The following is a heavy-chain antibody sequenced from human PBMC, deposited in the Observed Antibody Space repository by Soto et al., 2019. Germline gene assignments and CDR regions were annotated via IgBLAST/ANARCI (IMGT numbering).Heavy chain of an antibody. Sequence: QIQLVQSGDEVKAPGASVKVSCKASGYTFTNFGISWVRQAPGQGLEWLGWVSTYNGQTKYAEKVQDRVTMTTDTTTSTAYMELRSLTPDDTAVYYCARGALGYVSRGYYLDYWGQGALVTVSS. CDR2: VSTYNGQT. J-gene: IGHJ4*02. CDR1: GYTFTNFG. V-gene: IGHV1-18*04. D-gene: IGHD3-22*01. CDR3: ARGALGYVSRGYYLDY.